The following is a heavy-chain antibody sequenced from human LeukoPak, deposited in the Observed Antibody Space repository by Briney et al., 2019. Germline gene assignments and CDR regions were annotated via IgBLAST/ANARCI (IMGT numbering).Heavy chain of an antibody. D-gene: IGHD1-26*01. Sequence: GASVKVSCKASGYTFTRYDINWVRQATGQGLEWMGWMNPTSGNTGYAQKFQGRVTITRNTSISTAYMELSSLRSEDTAVYYCARLGGATRYYYYYMDVWGKGTTVTISS. CDR1: GYTFTRYD. CDR2: MNPTSGNT. V-gene: IGHV1-8*03. CDR3: ARLGGATRYYYYYMDV. J-gene: IGHJ6*03.